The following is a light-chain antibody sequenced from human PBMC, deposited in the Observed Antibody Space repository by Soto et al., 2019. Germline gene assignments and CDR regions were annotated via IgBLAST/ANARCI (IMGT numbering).Light chain of an antibody. Sequence: IQLTQSPASLSASVGETVTITCRARQDIDNSLNWYQHQPGKAPKLLIYAVSFLETGVPSRFSGRGSGTVFSLTINSLQADDFATYYCQQHDGRPTMTFGQGTRLDIK. CDR3: QQHDGRPTMT. CDR1: QDIDNS. CDR2: AVS. J-gene: IGKJ5*01. V-gene: IGKV1-33*01.